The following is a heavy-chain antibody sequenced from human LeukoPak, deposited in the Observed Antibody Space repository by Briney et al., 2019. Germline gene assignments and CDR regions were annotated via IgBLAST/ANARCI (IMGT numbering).Heavy chain of an antibody. J-gene: IGHJ4*02. CDR1: VYTFTSYG. CDR3: ARDDSGELPAS. Sequence: ASVTVSCMASVYTFTSYGISWVRQAPGQGLEWMGWISAYNGNTNYAQKLQGRVTMTPDTSTSTAYMELRSLRSDDTAVYYCARDDSGELPASWGQGTLVTVSS. CDR2: ISAYNGNT. V-gene: IGHV1-18*01. D-gene: IGHD1-26*01.